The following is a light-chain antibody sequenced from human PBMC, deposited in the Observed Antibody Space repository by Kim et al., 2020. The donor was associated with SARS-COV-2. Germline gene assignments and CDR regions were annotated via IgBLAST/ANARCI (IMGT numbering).Light chain of an antibody. Sequence: LGQKVRITCQGDSLRSYYASWYQQKPGQAPVLVIYGKNNRPSGIPDRFSGSSSGNTASLTITGAQAEDEADYYCNSRDSSGNHLVFGGGTQLTVL. CDR3: NSRDSSGNHLV. CDR1: SLRSYY. J-gene: IGLJ3*02. V-gene: IGLV3-19*01. CDR2: GKN.